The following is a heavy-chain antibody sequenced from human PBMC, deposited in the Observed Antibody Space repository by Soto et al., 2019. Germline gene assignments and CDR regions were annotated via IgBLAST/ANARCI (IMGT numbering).Heavy chain of an antibody. J-gene: IGHJ6*02. V-gene: IGHV3-48*03. CDR3: ATAGLTGTV. D-gene: IGHD3-9*01. CDR1: GFTFSSNE. Sequence: GGSLTLSSAPSGFTFSSNEMNRVRQAPGKGLEWVSYISVSGSMRFYADAVRGRFTISRDNTKKMLYLQMNSLRVEDTALYYCATAGLTGTVWGQGTTVTSP. CDR2: ISVSGSMR.